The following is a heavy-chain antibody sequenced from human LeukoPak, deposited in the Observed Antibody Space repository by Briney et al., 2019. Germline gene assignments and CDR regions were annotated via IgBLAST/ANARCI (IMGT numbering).Heavy chain of an antibody. J-gene: IGHJ4*02. CDR2: ISAYNGNT. CDR3: ARPYDSSGYYNGGVDY. D-gene: IGHD3-22*01. CDR1: GYTLTELS. Sequence: ASVKVSCKVSGYTLTELSMHWVRQAPGQGLEWMGWISAYNGNTNYAQKLQGRVTMTTDTSTSTAYMELRSLRSDDTAVYYCARPYDSSGYYNGGVDYWGQGTLVTVSS. V-gene: IGHV1-18*01.